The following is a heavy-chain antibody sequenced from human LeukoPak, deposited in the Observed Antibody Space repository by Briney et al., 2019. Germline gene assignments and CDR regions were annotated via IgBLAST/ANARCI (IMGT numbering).Heavy chain of an antibody. CDR1: GGSISSGSYY. Sequence: PSETLSLTCTVSGGSISSGSYYWSWIRQPAGKGLEWIGRIYTSGSTNYNPSLKSRVTISVDTSKNQFSLKLSSVTAADTAVYYCASPLGIAAAPGDAFDIWGQGTMVTVSS. V-gene: IGHV4-61*02. CDR3: ASPLGIAAAPGDAFDI. CDR2: IYTSGST. D-gene: IGHD6-13*01. J-gene: IGHJ3*02.